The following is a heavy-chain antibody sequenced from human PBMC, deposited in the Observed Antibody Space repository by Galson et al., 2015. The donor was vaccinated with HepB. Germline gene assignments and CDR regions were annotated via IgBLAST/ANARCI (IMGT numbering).Heavy chain of an antibody. J-gene: IGHJ4*02. Sequence: SLRLSCAASGFTFSSYSMNWVRQAPGKGLEWVSSISSSSSYTNYADSVKGRFTISRDNAKNSLYLQMNSLRAEDTAVYYCAREASEGYCSGGSCYSFPDYWGQGTLVTVSS. CDR3: AREASEGYCSGGSCYSFPDY. D-gene: IGHD2-15*01. V-gene: IGHV3-21*01. CDR2: ISSSSSYT. CDR1: GFTFSSYS.